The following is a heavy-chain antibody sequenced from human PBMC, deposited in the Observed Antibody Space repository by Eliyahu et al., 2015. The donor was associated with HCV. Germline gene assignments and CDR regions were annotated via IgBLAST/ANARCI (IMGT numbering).Heavy chain of an antibody. V-gene: IGHV1-69*06. CDR2: TIPIFGTA. D-gene: IGHD3-22*01. J-gene: IGHJ4*02. CDR1: GGTFSNYA. Sequence: QVQLVQSGTEVKKPGSSVKVSCKASGGTFSNYAISWVRQAPGQGLEWMGGTIPIFGTANYAQKFQGRVTITADKSTSTAYMELSSLRSEDTAVYYCARDPAKDYDTSGPYFDYWGQGTLVTVSS. CDR3: ARDPAKDYDTSGPYFDY.